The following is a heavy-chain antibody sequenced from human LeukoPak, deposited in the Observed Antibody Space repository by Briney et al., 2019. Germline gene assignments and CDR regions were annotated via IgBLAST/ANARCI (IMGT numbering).Heavy chain of an antibody. Sequence: PSETLSLXCTVSGGSMSSYYWSWIRPPPGKGLESIGYIYYSGSTNYNPSLKSRVTISVDTSKNQFSLKLTSVSAADTAVYYCARGRSYYDSTGYAYWGQGTQVTVSS. V-gene: IGHV4-59*12. CDR1: GGSMSSYY. CDR2: IYYSGST. CDR3: ARGRSYYDSTGYAY. D-gene: IGHD3-22*01. J-gene: IGHJ4*02.